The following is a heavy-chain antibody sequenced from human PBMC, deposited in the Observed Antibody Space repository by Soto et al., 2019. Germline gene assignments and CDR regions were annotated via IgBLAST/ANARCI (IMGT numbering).Heavy chain of an antibody. CDR3: AREGGVPGAFDF. J-gene: IGHJ4*02. CDR1: GGTFSSYT. CDR2: ITPIFGTP. Sequence: QVQLVQSGAEVKKPGSSVKVSCKASGGTFSSYTISWVRQAPGQGLEWMGGITPIFGTPNYAQTFQGRVTILADESTSTAYMELSSLRSGDTAVDYCAREGGVPGAFDFWGQGTLVTVSS. D-gene: IGHD7-27*01. V-gene: IGHV1-69*01.